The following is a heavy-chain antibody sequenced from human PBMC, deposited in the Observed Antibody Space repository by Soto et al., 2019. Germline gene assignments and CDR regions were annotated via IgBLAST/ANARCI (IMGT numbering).Heavy chain of an antibody. CDR1: GFTFSSYG. Sequence: EMQLLESGGGLVQPGGSLRLSCAVSGFTFSSYGMTWVRQAPGKGLEWISFSSATGSGTYYADSVKGRFTISRDNSKNTLYLQMTSLRADDTGVYYCAKDRRAGGNYGFYSDFWGQGALVIVSS. CDR2: SSATGSGT. D-gene: IGHD1-7*01. CDR3: AKDRRAGGNYGFYSDF. J-gene: IGHJ4*02. V-gene: IGHV3-23*01.